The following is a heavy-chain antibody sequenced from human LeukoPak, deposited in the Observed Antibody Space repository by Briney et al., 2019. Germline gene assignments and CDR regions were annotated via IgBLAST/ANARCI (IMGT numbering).Heavy chain of an antibody. J-gene: IGHJ5*02. Sequence: SQTLSLTCAISGDSVSSNSVTWNWIRQSPSRGLEWLGRTYYRSTWYNDYAVSVRGRITVNPDTSKNQFSLHLNSVTPEDTAVYYCARRLTQYDCFDPWGQGILVTISS. CDR2: TYYRSTWYN. D-gene: IGHD2-2*01. V-gene: IGHV6-1*01. CDR1: GDSVSSNSVT. CDR3: ARRLTQYDCFDP.